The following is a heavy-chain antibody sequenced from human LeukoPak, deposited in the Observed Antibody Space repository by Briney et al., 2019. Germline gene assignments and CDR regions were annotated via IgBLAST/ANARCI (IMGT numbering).Heavy chain of an antibody. J-gene: IGHJ4*02. V-gene: IGHV3-33*06. CDR1: GFTFSSYG. D-gene: IGHD5-24*01. CDR2: IWYDGSNK. Sequence: GGSLRLSCAASGFTFSSYGMHWVRQAPGKGLEWVAVIWYDGSNKYYADSVEGRFTISRDNSKNTLYLQMNSLRAEDTAVYYCAKGERFPTLIDYWGQGTLVTVSS. CDR3: AKGERFPTLIDY.